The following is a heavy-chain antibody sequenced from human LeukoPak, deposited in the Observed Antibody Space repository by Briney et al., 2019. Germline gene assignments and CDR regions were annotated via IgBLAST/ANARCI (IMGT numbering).Heavy chain of an antibody. V-gene: IGHV3-53*01. CDR3: AREHPGGWFDP. Sequence: GGSLRLSCAASGFTVSSNYMSWVRQAPGEGLEWVSVIYSGGSTYYADSVKGRFTISRDNSKNTLYLQMNSLRAEDTAVYYCAREHPGGWFDPWGQGTLVTVSS. CDR2: IYSGGST. J-gene: IGHJ5*02. CDR1: GFTVSSNY.